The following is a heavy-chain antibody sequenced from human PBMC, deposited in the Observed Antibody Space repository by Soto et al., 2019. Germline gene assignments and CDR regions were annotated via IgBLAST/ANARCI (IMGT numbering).Heavy chain of an antibody. Sequence: GESLKISCKGSGYSFTSYWISWVRQMPGKGLEWMGRIDPSDSYTNYSPSFQGHVTSSADKSISTAYLQWSSLKASDTAMYYCAKGYYYDSSTPYYFDYWGQGTLVTVSS. CDR1: GYSFTSYW. J-gene: IGHJ4*02. D-gene: IGHD3-22*01. CDR3: AKGYYYDSSTPYYFDY. CDR2: IDPSDSYT. V-gene: IGHV5-10-1*01.